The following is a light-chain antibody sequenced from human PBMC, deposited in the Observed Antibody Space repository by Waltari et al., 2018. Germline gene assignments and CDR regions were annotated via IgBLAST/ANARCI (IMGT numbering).Light chain of an antibody. J-gene: IGKJ2*01. CDR3: QQYYSTPYT. CDR1: QSVLYSSNNKKY. V-gene: IGKV4-1*01. CDR2: WAS. Sequence: DIVMTQYPDSLAVSLGERATINCKSSQSVLYSSNNKKYLAGYQQKPGQPPTLLMYWASTRESGVPDRCSGSGSGTDFTLTISGLQAEDVSVYYCQQYYSTPYTFGQGTKLEIK.